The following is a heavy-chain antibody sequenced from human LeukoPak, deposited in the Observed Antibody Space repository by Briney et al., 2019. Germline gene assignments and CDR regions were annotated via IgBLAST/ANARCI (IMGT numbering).Heavy chain of an antibody. CDR3: ARDYYYDSSGSVTPGNY. CDR2: INPNSGGT. CDR1: GYTFTFYY. V-gene: IGHV1-2*02. D-gene: IGHD3-22*01. Sequence: GASGTVSFTSSGYTFTFYYIHWVRQAPGQGQEWMGWINPNSGGTNYAQKFRGRVTMTRDTSISTAYMELSRLRSDDTAVYYCARDYYYDSSGSVTPGNYWGQGTLVTVSS. J-gene: IGHJ4*02.